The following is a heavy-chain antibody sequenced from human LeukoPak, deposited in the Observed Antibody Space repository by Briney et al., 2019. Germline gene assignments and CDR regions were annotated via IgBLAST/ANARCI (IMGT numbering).Heavy chain of an antibody. J-gene: IGHJ5*02. CDR1: GYTFTSYA. D-gene: IGHD1-26*01. CDR2: INAGNGNT. Sequence: ASVKVSCKASGYTFTSYAMHWVRQAPGQRLEWMGWINAGNGNTKCSQKFQGRVTITRDTSASTAYMELSSLRSEDTAVYYCARGLVGATLVYNWFDPWGQGTLVTVSS. CDR3: ARGLVGATLVYNWFDP. V-gene: IGHV1-3*01.